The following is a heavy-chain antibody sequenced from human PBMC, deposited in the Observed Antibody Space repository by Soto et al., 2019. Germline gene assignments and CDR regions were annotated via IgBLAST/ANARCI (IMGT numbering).Heavy chain of an antibody. Sequence: QVQLVESGGGVVQPGRSLGLSCAASGFTFSSYGMHWVRQAPGKGLEWVAVISYDGSNKYYADSVKGRFTISRDNSKNTLYLQMNSLRAEDTAVYYCAKDRGWFGELLSIGYFDYWGQGTLVTVSS. V-gene: IGHV3-30*18. CDR2: ISYDGSNK. J-gene: IGHJ4*02. CDR1: GFTFSSYG. D-gene: IGHD3-10*01. CDR3: AKDRGWFGELLSIGYFDY.